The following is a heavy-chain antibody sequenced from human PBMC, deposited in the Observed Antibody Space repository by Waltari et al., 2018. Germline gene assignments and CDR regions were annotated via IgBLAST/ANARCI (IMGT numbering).Heavy chain of an antibody. J-gene: IGHJ4*02. CDR2: IYHSGST. CDR3: ARHFWSGYFFDY. CDR1: GYSISSGYY. D-gene: IGHD3-3*02. Sequence: QVQLQESGPGLVKPSETLSLTCAVSGYSISSGYYRGWIRQPPGKGLEWIGSIYHSGSTYYNPSLKSRVTISVDTSKNQFSLKLSSVTAADTAVYYCARHFWSGYFFDYWGQGTLVTVSS. V-gene: IGHV4-38-2*01.